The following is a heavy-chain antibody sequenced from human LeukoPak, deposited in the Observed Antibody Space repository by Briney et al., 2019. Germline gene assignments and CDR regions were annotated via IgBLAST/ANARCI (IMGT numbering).Heavy chain of an antibody. CDR1: GYTLTALS. J-gene: IGHJ4*02. CDR2: FDPEDGET. Sequence: GASVKVSCKVSGYTLTALSMHWVRQAHGKGLEWMGGFDPEDGETIYAQKFQGRVTMTEDTSTHTAYMELSSLRSEDTAVYYCAANSPSNWKAHDYWGQGTLVTVSS. CDR3: AANSPSNWKAHDY. D-gene: IGHD1-1*01. V-gene: IGHV1-24*01.